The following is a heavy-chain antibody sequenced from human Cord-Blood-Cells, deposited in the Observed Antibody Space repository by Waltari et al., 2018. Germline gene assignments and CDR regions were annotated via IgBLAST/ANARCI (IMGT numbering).Heavy chain of an antibody. CDR1: GGSFSGYY. CDR2: INHSGST. CDR3: ARGYCSSTSCYYYYYYGMDV. D-gene: IGHD2-2*01. J-gene: IGHJ6*02. V-gene: IGHV4-34*01. Sequence: QVQLQQWGAGLLKPSETLSLTCAVYGGSFSGYYWSWIRQPPGNGLEWIGEINHSGSTNYNPSLKSRVTISVDTSKNQFSLKLSSVTAADTAVYYCARGYCSSTSCYYYYYYGMDVWGQGTTVTVSS.